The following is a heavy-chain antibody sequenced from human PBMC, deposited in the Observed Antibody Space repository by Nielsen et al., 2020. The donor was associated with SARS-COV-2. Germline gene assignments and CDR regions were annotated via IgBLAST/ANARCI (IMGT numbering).Heavy chain of an antibody. CDR2: IFSSGST. J-gene: IGHJ6*02. CDR1: GDSFSSYY. V-gene: IGHV4-59*13. CDR3: ARVPLGIAGTTDYYYGMDV. D-gene: IGHD1-20*01. Sequence: GSLRLSCTVSGDSFSSYYWCWIRQPPGKGLEWIGYIFSSGSTNYNPSLKSRVTISIDTSKNRFSLKLSSVTAADRAVYYCARVPLGIAGTTDYYYGMDVWGQGTTVTVSS.